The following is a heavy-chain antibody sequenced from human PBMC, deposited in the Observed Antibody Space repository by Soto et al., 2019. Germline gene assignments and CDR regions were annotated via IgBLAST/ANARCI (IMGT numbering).Heavy chain of an antibody. CDR1: GFTFSVSA. CDR3: ARFSASENWYFDL. V-gene: IGHV3-73*02. CDR2: VRSKGNNYAT. Sequence: EVQLVESGGGLVQPGGSLKLSCAASGFTFSVSAMHWVRQASGKGLDWVGRVRSKGNNYATTYAASVKGRFTISRDDSKNTAYLQMNSVKNEDTAVYFCARFSASENWYFDLWGRGNLVTVSS. J-gene: IGHJ2*01. D-gene: IGHD5-12*01.